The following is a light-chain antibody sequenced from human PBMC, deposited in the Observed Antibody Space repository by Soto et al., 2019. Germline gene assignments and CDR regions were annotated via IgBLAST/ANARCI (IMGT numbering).Light chain of an antibody. V-gene: IGLV2-14*01. J-gene: IGLJ2*01. Sequence: QSALTQPASVSGSPGQSITISCTGTSSDVGGYNYVSWYQQHPGKAPKLMIYEVSNRPSGVSNRFSGSKSGNTASLTISGLQPEDEADYYCCSYTSSTTPLFGGGTKLTVL. CDR1: SSDVGGYNY. CDR3: CSYTSSTTPL. CDR2: EVS.